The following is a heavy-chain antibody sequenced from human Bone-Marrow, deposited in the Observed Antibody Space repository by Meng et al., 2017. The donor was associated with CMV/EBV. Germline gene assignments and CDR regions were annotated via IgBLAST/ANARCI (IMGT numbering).Heavy chain of an antibody. V-gene: IGHV3-21*01. CDR1: GFTFRSFI. Sequence: LKISCPPSGFTFRSFIFNWFRRAPGKGLEWVSSISSSSSYIYFADSVKGRFTISRDNAKNSLYMQMNSLRAEDTAVYYCARDAIGYCSSTSCQYYDFWSGYPTGGYYYYGMDVWVQGTTVTVSS. D-gene: IGHD2-2*01. J-gene: IGHJ6*02. CDR3: ARDAIGYCSSTSCQYYDFWSGYPTGGYYYYGMDV. CDR2: ISSSSSYI.